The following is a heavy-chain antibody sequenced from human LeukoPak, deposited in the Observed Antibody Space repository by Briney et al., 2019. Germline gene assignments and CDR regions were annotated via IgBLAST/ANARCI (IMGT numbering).Heavy chain of an antibody. V-gene: IGHV3-30-3*01. CDR2: ISYDGSNK. D-gene: IGHD6-13*01. Sequence: GGSLRLSCAASGFTFGSYAMHWVRQAPGKGLEWVAVISYDGSNKYYADSVKGRFTISRDNSKNTLYLQMNSLRAEDTAVYYCARDRGIAAAGFYYYFDYWGQGTLVTVSS. CDR3: ARDRGIAAAGFYYYFDY. J-gene: IGHJ4*02. CDR1: GFTFGSYA.